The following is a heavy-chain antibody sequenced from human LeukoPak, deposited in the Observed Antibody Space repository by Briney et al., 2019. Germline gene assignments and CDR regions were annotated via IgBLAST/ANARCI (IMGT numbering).Heavy chain of an antibody. D-gene: IGHD3-22*01. CDR3: ARAHDRGYYYGFDY. V-gene: IGHV3-66*01. J-gene: IGHJ4*02. Sequence: GGSLRLSSAAPGFTASRNYISWVRQAPGKGLGWGSVIYSARNTYYADSVQGRFTMSRENPENTLYLQMNSLRAEDTAVYYCARAHDRGYYYGFDYCGQGTLVTVSS. CDR2: IYSARNT. CDR1: GFTASRNY.